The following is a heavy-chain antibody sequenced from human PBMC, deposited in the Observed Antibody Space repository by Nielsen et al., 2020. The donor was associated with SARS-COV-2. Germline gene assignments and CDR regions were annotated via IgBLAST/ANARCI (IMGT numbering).Heavy chain of an antibody. Sequence: WILQPPGKGLEWIGEINHSGSTNYNPSLKSRVTISVDTSKNQFSLKLSSVTAADTAVYYCARGIFPYPAYWGQGTLVTVSS. CDR3: ARGIFPYPAY. J-gene: IGHJ4*02. V-gene: IGHV4-34*01. CDR2: INHSGST.